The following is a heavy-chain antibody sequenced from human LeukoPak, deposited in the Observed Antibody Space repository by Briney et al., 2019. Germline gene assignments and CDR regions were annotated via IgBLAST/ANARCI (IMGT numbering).Heavy chain of an antibody. CDR1: GYTFTSYG. Sequence: ASVKVSCKASGYTFTSYGISWVRQAPGQGLEWMGWITAYNGDTNYAQKLQGRVTLTTDTSTSTAYMELRSLTSDDTAVYYCARGGSYVRFDYWGQGTLVTVSS. CDR2: ITAYNGDT. V-gene: IGHV1-18*01. D-gene: IGHD1-26*01. CDR3: ARGGSYVRFDY. J-gene: IGHJ4*02.